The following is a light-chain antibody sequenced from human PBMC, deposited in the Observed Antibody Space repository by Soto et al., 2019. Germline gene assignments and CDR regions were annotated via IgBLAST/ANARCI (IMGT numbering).Light chain of an antibody. CDR1: QSLVHSNGYNY. J-gene: IGKJ1*01. V-gene: IGKV2-28*01. Sequence: EIVVTQSPLSLPVTPGEPASVSCRSSQSLVHSNGYNYLDWYLQKPGQSPQLLIYLGSNRASGVPDRFSGSGSGTDFTLKISRVEAEDVWVYYCMQSLQSRTFGQGTKVEIK. CDR2: LGS. CDR3: MQSLQSRT.